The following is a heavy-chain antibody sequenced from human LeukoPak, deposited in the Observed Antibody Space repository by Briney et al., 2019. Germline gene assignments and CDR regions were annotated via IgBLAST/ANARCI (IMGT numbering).Heavy chain of an antibody. CDR3: ARDRGDGYNAIDY. J-gene: IGHJ4*02. CDR2: IYYSGST. CDR1: GGSISSYY. D-gene: IGHD5-24*01. V-gene: IGHV4-59*01. Sequence: SETLSLTCTVSGGSISSYYWSWIRQPPGKGLEWIGYIYYSGSTNYNPSLKSRVTISVDTSKNQFSLKLSSVTAADTAVYYCARDRGDGYNAIDYWAREPWSPSPQ.